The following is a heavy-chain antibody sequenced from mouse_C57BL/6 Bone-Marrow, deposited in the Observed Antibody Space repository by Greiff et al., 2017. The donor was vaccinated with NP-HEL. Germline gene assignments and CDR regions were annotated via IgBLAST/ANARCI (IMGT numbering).Heavy chain of an antibody. J-gene: IGHJ4*01. CDR3: ASAIYYDHAGAPFYDMDQ. Sequence: EVKLMESGGGLVQPGGSLSLSCAASGFTFTDYYMSWVRQPPGKALEWLGFIRNKANGYTTEYSASVKGRFTISRDNSQSILYLQMNALRAEDSATYLCASAIYYDHAGAPFYDMDQGGKGPSVSVPS. CDR1: GFTFTDYY. D-gene: IGHD2-4*01. V-gene: IGHV7-3*01. CDR2: IRNKANGYTT.